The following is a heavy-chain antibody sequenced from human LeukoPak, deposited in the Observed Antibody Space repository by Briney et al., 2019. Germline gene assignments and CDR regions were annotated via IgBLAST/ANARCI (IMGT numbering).Heavy chain of an antibody. V-gene: IGHV1-18*01. CDR1: GYSFTSYG. J-gene: IGHJ4*02. CDR3: ARGGKNYFDF. D-gene: IGHD1-26*01. Sequence: GASVKVSCKASGYSFTSYGISWVREAPGRGLEWVGYISAYDGETRYAQKFQGRVTLTTDTSTGTVYMEMRRLRSDDTAVYYCARGGKNYFDFWGQGILVTVSS. CDR2: ISAYDGET.